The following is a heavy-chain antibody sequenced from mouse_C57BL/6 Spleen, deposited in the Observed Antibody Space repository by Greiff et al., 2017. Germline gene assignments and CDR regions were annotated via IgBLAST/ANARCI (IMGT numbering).Heavy chain of an antibody. V-gene: IGHV1-52*01. J-gene: IGHJ2*01. CDR3: ARRGGSTAYFDY. Sequence: QVQLQQSGAELVRPGSSVKLSCKASGYTFTSYWMHWVKQRPIQGLEWIGNIDPSDSETHYNQKFKDKATLTVDKSSSTAYMQLSSLTSEDSAVYYCARRGGSTAYFDYWGQGTTLTVSS. CDR1: GYTFTSYW. D-gene: IGHD1-2*01. CDR2: IDPSDSET.